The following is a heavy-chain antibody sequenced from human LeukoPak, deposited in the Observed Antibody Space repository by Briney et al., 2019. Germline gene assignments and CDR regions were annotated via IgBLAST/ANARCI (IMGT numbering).Heavy chain of an antibody. J-gene: IGHJ4*02. CDR3: ARGVYIAAAQHGY. CDR1: GGSISSGGYY. V-gene: IGHV4-61*08. D-gene: IGHD6-13*01. CDR2: IYYSGST. Sequence: PSETLSLTCTVSGGSISSGGYYWSWIRQHPGEGLEWIGYIYYSGSTYYNPSLKSRVTISVDTSKNQFSLKLSSVTAADTAAYYCARGVYIAAAQHGYWGQGTLVTVSS.